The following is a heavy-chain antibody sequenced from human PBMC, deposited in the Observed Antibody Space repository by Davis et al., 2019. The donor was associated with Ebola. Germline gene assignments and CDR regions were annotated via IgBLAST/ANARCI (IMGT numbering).Heavy chain of an antibody. CDR1: GFTFSSYE. V-gene: IGHV3-48*03. D-gene: IGHD6-6*01. J-gene: IGHJ4*02. Sequence: GGSLRLSCAASGFTFSSYEMNWVRQAPGKGLEWVSYISSSGYTIYYADSVKGRFTTSRDHDKNSLYLQMNSLRAEDTAVYYCARDHSSSSAFYFDYWGQGTLVSVSS. CDR2: ISSSGYTI. CDR3: ARDHSSSSAFYFDY.